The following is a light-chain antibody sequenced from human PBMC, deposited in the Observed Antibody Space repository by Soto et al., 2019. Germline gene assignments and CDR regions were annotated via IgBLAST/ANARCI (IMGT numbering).Light chain of an antibody. CDR3: SSYTSSHVV. CDR2: EVS. V-gene: IGLV2-14*01. Sequence: QSALTQPASVSGSAGQSITISCSGTMRDVGAYNLVSWYQQHPGTAPKLMIYEVSNRPSGVSNRFSGSKSGNTASLTISGLQAEDEADYYCSSYTSSHVVFGGGTKVTVL. J-gene: IGLJ2*01. CDR1: MRDVGAYNL.